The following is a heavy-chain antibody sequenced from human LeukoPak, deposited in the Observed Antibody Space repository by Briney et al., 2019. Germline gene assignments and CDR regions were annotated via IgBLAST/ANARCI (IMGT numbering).Heavy chain of an antibody. CDR3: VRDRELFY. D-gene: IGHD1-7*01. CDR1: GGSISIYY. V-gene: IGHV4-59*01. Sequence: SETLSLTCTVSGGSISIYYWSWTRQPPGKGLEWLGYVYNSGSTDYNPSLKSRVTISADTSKNQFSLKLGSVTAADTAVYYCVRDRELFYWGQGTLVTVSS. CDR2: VYNSGST. J-gene: IGHJ4*02.